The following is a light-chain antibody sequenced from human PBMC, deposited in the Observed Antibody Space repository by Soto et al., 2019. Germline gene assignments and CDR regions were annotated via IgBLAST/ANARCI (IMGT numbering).Light chain of an antibody. V-gene: IGLV2-11*01. CDR3: CSYAGSYTYV. CDR2: DVS. CDR1: SSDVGDYNF. Sequence: QSALTQPRSVSGSPGQSVTISCTGTSSDVGDYNFVSWYQQHPGKAPKLMIYDVSKRPSGVPDRFSGSKSGNTASLTISGLQAEDEADYYCCSYAGSYTYVFGTGTKLTV. J-gene: IGLJ1*01.